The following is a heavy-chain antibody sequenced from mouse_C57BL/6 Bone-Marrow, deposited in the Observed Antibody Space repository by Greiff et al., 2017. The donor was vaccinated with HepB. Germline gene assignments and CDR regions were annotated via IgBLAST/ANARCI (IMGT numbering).Heavy chain of an antibody. CDR3: ARYKYYGSGAMDY. V-gene: IGHV7-3*01. Sequence: EVQVVESGGGLVQPGGSLSLSCAASGFTFTDYYMSWVRQPPGKALEWLGFIRNKANGYTTEYSASVKGRFTISRDNSQSILYLQMNALRAEDSATYYCARYKYYGSGAMDYWGQGTSVTVSS. D-gene: IGHD1-1*01. CDR2: IRNKANGYTT. CDR1: GFTFTDYY. J-gene: IGHJ4*01.